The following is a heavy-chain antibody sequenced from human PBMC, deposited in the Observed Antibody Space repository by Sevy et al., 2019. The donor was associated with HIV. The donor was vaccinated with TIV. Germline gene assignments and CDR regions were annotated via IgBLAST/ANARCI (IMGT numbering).Heavy chain of an antibody. CDR2: IWYDGSNK. Sequence: GGCLRLSCAASGFTFSKYSMHWVRQAPGKGLEWVALIWYDGSNKYYADSVKGRFTISRDNSKNTLYLQMNSLRAEDTAVYYCVRGADYYDRWGANCDYWGQGTLVTVSS. CDR1: GFTFSKYS. J-gene: IGHJ4*02. V-gene: IGHV3-33*01. D-gene: IGHD3-22*01. CDR3: VRGADYYDRWGANCDY.